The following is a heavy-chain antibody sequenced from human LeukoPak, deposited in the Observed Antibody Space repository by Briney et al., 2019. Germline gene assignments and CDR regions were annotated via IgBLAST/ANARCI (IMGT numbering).Heavy chain of an antibody. D-gene: IGHD2-15*01. J-gene: IGHJ4*02. V-gene: IGHV3-21*01. CDR3: ARVGVAAPFDY. CDR2: ISSSSSYI. Sequence: GGSLRLSCAAPGFTFSSYSMNWVRQAPGKGLEWVSSISSSSSYIYYADSVKGRFTISRDNAKNSLYLQMNSLRAEDTAVYYCARVGVAAPFDYWGQGTLVTVSS. CDR1: GFTFSSYS.